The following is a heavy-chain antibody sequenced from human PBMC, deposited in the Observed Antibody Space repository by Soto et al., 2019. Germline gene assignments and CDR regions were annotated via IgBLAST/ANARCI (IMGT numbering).Heavy chain of an antibody. J-gene: IGHJ6*02. CDR2: ISAYDGNT. V-gene: IGHV1-18*01. Sequence: GASVKVSCKASGYTFTSYGISWVRQAPGQGLEWMGWISAYDGNTNYAQKLQGRVTMTTDTSTSTAYMELRSLRSDDTAVYYCAKSLAAPEGYYYYGMDVWGQGTTVTVSS. CDR1: GYTFTSYG. D-gene: IGHD6-6*01. CDR3: AKSLAAPEGYYYYGMDV.